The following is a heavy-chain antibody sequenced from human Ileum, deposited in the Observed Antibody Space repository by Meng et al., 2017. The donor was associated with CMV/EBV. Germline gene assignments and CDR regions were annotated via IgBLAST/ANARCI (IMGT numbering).Heavy chain of an antibody. Sequence: GESLKISCAASGFTFSDHYMDWVRQAPGKGLEWVAGINWNGGTTAYTDSVRGRFTISRDNAKRSLYLQMNSLRPEDTAVYYCARRIPREKYYYGMDVWGQGTTVTVSS. CDR1: GFTFSDHY. V-gene: IGHV3-20*04. J-gene: IGHJ6*02. CDR2: INWNGGTT. D-gene: IGHD1-26*01. CDR3: ARRIPREKYYYGMDV.